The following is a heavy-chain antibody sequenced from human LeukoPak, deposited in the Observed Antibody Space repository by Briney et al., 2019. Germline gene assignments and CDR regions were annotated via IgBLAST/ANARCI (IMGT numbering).Heavy chain of an antibody. CDR1: GGSTSSYY. J-gene: IGHJ4*02. V-gene: IGHV4-59*01. CDR3: ARAAVGASRGYYFDY. D-gene: IGHD1-26*01. Sequence: SETLSLTCTVSGGSTSSYYWNWIRQPPGKGLEWIGYIYYSGSTNYNPSLKSRVTISVDTSKNQFSLKLSSVTAADTAVYYCARAAVGASRGYYFDYWGQGTLVTVSS. CDR2: IYYSGST.